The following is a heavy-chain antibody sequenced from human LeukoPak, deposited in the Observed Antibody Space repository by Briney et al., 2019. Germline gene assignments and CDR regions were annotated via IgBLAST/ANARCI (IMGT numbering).Heavy chain of an antibody. D-gene: IGHD3-16*01. V-gene: IGHV3-23*01. J-gene: IGHJ4*02. CDR1: GFTFSIYP. CDR2: ISGSGAYA. CDR3: AKDLFGGPARAYFDY. Sequence: PGGSLRLSCAASGFTFSIYPMTWVRQAPGKRLEWVSSISGSGAYAYYANFVKGRFIASRDNSKNTLFLQMDSLRAEDTAVYYCAKDLFGGPARAYFDYWGRGTLVTVSS.